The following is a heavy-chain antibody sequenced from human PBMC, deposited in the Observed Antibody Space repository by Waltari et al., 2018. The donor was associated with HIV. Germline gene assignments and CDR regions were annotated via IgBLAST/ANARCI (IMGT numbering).Heavy chain of an antibody. Sequence: QVQLVESGGGVVRPGRSLRLSCAASGFSVSRYGMHWVRQAPGRGMGGVAVIRHDGSKKYYAGSVKGRFTISRDTSKNTLYLEMNRLRAEDTAVYHCARDPGTLLIAVAGAFDYWGPGIPVTVSS. V-gene: IGHV3-33*01. CDR2: IRHDGSKK. J-gene: IGHJ4*02. CDR3: ARDPGTLLIAVAGAFDY. CDR1: GFSVSRYG. D-gene: IGHD6-19*01.